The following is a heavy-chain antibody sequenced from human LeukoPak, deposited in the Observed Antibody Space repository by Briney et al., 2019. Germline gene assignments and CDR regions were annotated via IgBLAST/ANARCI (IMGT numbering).Heavy chain of an antibody. CDR3: ANLFDWHPLDC. CDR2: IWYGGSKK. Sequence: GGSLRLSCAASGFTLSRKGMHWVRQAPGKGLEWVAVIWYGGSKKDYADSVKGRFTISRDNSKNTLYLQMNSLRGEDTAVYYCANLFDWHPLDCWGQGTLVTVSS. J-gene: IGHJ4*02. CDR1: GFTLSRKG. V-gene: IGHV3-33*08. D-gene: IGHD3-9*01.